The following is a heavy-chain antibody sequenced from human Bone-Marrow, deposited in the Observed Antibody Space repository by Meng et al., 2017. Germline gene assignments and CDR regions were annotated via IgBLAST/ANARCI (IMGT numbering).Heavy chain of an antibody. CDR3: AKDGYCSSTSCYHNYYYGMDV. V-gene: IGHV3-43D*04. CDR1: GFTFDDYA. Sequence: GESLKISCAASGFTFDDYAMHWVRQAPGKGLEWVSLISWDGGSTYYADSVKGRFTISRDSSKNSLYLQMNSLRAEDTALYYCAKDGYCSSTSCYHNYYYGMDVWGQGTTVTGSS. D-gene: IGHD2-2*01. CDR2: ISWDGGST. J-gene: IGHJ6*02.